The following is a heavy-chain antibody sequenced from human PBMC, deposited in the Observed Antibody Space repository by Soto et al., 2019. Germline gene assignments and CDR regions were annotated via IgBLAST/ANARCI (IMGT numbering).Heavy chain of an antibody. V-gene: IGHV1-69*06. J-gene: IGHJ4*02. CDR2: IIPLFDAV. CDR3: ARDDALRETSGYFYLDY. CDR1: EGTFNNYA. Sequence: QVQLVQSGAEVKKPGSSVRVSCKTSEGTFNNYAISLVRQAPGQGLEWMGGIIPLFDAVKYAQKFQGRVMITADKSTSTAYMELHTLTSEDTAVYYCARDDALRETSGYFYLDYWGQGTPVTVTS. D-gene: IGHD3-22*01.